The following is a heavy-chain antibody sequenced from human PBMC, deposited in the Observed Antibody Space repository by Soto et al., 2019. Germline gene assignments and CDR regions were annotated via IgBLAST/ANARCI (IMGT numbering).Heavy chain of an antibody. J-gene: IGHJ4*02. CDR2: ITPMLGTP. V-gene: IGHV1-69*01. CDR3: ARDRSGGFD. CDR1: GGKFSGYT. Sequence: QVHLVQSGAEVKKPGSSVKVSCTAYGGKFSGYTISWVRQAPGQGPEWMGGITPMLGTPTYAHKFQGRVTITAHESTGTADVEVRSLRTDDTAVYYCARDRSGGFDWGPGTLVTVSS. D-gene: IGHD2-15*01.